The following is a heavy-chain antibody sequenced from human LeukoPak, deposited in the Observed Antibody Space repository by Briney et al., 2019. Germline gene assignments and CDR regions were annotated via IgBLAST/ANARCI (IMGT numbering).Heavy chain of an antibody. CDR1: GFTFSSYS. V-gene: IGHV3-48*01. J-gene: IGHJ6*03. CDR3: ARGGSSSRFYYYYYMDV. D-gene: IGHD6-6*01. Sequence: GGSLRLSCAASGFTFSSYSMNWVRQAPGKGLEWVSYTSSSSSTIYYADSVKGRFTISRDNAKNSLYLQMNSLRAEDTAVYYCARGGSSSRFYYYYYMDVWGKGTTVTVSS. CDR2: TSSSSSTI.